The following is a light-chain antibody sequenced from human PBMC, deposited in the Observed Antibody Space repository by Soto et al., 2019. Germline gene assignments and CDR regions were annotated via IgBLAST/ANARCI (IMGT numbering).Light chain of an antibody. Sequence: MVFMKSPDDLRLAKGGRATLSCRASQSVSNNYLAWYQQKPGQAPRLLIYGASNRATGIPDRFSGSGSGTDFTLTISRLEPEDFAVYYCQQYGSSGTFGQGTKVDIK. V-gene: IGKV3-20*01. CDR1: QSVSNNY. CDR2: GAS. CDR3: QQYGSSGT. J-gene: IGKJ1*01.